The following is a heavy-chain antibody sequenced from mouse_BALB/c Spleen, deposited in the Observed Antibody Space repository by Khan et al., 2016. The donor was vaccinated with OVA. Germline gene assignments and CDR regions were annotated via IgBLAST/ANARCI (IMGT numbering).Heavy chain of an antibody. CDR1: GYTFTDYV. J-gene: IGHJ4*01. CDR2: IYPGSGSI. D-gene: IGHD2-1*01. CDR3: AKIFDGNSYAIDY. Sequence: QVQLKESGPELVKPGASVKMSCKASGYTFTDYVISWVKQRTGQGLEWIGEIYPGSGSIYYNEKFKGKATLTADTSSNTAYMQLSSLTSEDSAVFFCAKIFDGNSYAIDYWGQGTSVTVSS. V-gene: IGHV1-77*01.